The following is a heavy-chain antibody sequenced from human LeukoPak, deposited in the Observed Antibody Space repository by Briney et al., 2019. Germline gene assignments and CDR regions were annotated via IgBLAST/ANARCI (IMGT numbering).Heavy chain of an antibody. D-gene: IGHD7-27*01. CDR1: GFTFSSYA. CDR3: GRDLWGMGGYPYGRGFDY. J-gene: IGHJ4*02. Sequence: TGGSLRLSCAASGFTFSSYAMHWVRQAPGKGLEWVANIKKDGSEKYYVDAVKGRFTISRDNAKTSLYLQMDSLRAEDTAVYYCGRDLWGMGGYPYGRGFDYWGRGTLVTVSS. CDR2: IKKDGSEK. V-gene: IGHV3-7*01.